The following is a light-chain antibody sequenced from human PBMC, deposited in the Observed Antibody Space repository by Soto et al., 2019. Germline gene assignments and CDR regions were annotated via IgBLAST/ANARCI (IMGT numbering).Light chain of an antibody. CDR1: QSISNH. CDR2: AAS. CDR3: QQSYGTPWT. J-gene: IGKJ1*01. Sequence: IPMTPSTHAMSASISDRINITSRASQSISNHLNWYQQKPGKGPNLLIYAASSLQRGVPSRFSGSGSGRDFVLTISSLQPEDSATYYCQQSYGTPWTFGQVTKVDIK. V-gene: IGKV1-39*01.